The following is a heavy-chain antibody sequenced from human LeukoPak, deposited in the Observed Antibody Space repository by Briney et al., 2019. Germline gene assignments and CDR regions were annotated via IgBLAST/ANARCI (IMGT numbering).Heavy chain of an antibody. CDR2: IFNSGTST. CDR3: AKDMYGDFGGVDY. CDR1: GFTFSSYA. V-gene: IGHV3-23*01. Sequence: GGSLRLSCAASGFTFSSYAMSWVRQAPGKGLEWVSVIFNSGTSTYYADSVKGRFTISRDNSKNTLHLQMSSLRAEDTAVYYCAKDMYGDFGGVDYWGQGALVTVSS. D-gene: IGHD4-17*01. J-gene: IGHJ4*02.